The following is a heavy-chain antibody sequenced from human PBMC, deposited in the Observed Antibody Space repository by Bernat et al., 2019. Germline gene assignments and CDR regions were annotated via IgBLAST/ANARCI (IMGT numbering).Heavy chain of an antibody. CDR1: GYTFTSYY. CDR2: INPSGGST. D-gene: IGHD3-10*01. Sequence: QVQLVQSGAEVKKPGASVKVSCKASGYTFTSYYMHWVRQAPGQGLEWMGIINPSGGSTSYAQKFQGRVTMTRDTSTSTVYMELSSLRSEDTAVYYCARSYYYGSGSYPAVPALLDYWGQGTLVTVSS. J-gene: IGHJ4*02. V-gene: IGHV1-46*03. CDR3: ARSYYYGSGSYPAVPALLDY.